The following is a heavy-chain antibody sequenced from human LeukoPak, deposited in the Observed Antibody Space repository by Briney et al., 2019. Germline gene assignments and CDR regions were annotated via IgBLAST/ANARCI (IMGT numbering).Heavy chain of an antibody. J-gene: IGHJ5*02. CDR3: ARGREYSSSSGGWFDP. V-gene: IGHV1-8*01. D-gene: IGHD6-6*01. CDR2: MNPNSGNT. Sequence: GASVKVSCKASGYTFTSYDINWVRLATGQGLEWMGWMNPNSGNTGYAQKFQGRVTMTRNTSISTAYMELSSLRSEGTAVYYCARGREYSSSSGGWFDPWGQGTLVTVSS. CDR1: GYTFTSYD.